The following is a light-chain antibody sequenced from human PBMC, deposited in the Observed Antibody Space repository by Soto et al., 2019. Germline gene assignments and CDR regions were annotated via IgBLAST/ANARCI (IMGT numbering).Light chain of an antibody. CDR1: SSDVGGYNY. CDR3: TSWTTNNSPYV. CDR2: EVT. J-gene: IGLJ1*01. Sequence: QSVLTQPASVSGSPGQSISLSCTGSSSDVGGYNYVSWYQQHPGEAPKLLIYEVTHRPSGVSDRFSGSKSGSTASLTISGLQTDDEADYYCTSWTTNNSPYVFGTGTKVTVL. V-gene: IGLV2-14*03.